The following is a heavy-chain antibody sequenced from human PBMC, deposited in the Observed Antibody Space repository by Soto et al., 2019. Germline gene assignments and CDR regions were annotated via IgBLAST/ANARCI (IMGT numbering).Heavy chain of an antibody. V-gene: IGHV5-51*01. J-gene: IGHJ6*02. Sequence: PGESLKISCKGSGYSFTSYWIGWVRQMPGKGLEWMGIIYPGDSDTRYSPSFQGQVTISADKSISTAYLQWSSLKASDTAVYYCARDLYSNSIYYYGMDVWGQGTTVTVSS. CDR3: ARDLYSNSIYYYGMDV. D-gene: IGHD4-4*01. CDR2: IYPGDSDT. CDR1: GYSFTSYW.